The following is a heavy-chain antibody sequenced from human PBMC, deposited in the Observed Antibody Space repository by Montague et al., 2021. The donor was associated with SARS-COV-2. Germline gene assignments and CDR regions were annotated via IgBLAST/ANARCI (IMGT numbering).Heavy chain of an antibody. J-gene: IGHJ2*01. V-gene: IGHV4-31*03. CDR3: ARSPEPMIVLVITSLNWYFDL. D-gene: IGHD3-22*01. CDR2: IYYSGST. Sequence: TLSLTCTVSGGSISSGGYYWSWIRQHPGKGLEWIGYIYYSGSTYYNPSLKSRVTISVDTSKNQFSLKLSSVTAADTAVYYCARSPEPMIVLVITSLNWYFDLWGRGTQVTVSS. CDR1: GGSISSGGYY.